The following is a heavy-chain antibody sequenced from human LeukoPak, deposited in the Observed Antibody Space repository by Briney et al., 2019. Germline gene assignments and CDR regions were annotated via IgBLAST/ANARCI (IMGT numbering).Heavy chain of an antibody. D-gene: IGHD3-10*01. Sequence: ASVTVPCKASGYTFTGYAIHWMRQAPGQGLEWMGWIIPNTGATNYAQKFQGRVTMTRDTSISTAYMELSSLRSDDTAVYYCAKAFGGYCFDYWGQGTLVTVSS. CDR3: AKAFGGYCFDY. CDR1: GYTFTGYA. V-gene: IGHV1-2*02. CDR2: IIPNTGAT. J-gene: IGHJ4*02.